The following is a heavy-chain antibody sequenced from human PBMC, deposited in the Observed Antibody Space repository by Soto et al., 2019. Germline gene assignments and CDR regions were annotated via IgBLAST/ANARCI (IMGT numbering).Heavy chain of an antibody. D-gene: IGHD2-2*01. CDR2: IAVGSGNT. CDR1: GFTFSGSA. Sequence: SVKVSCTASGFTFSGSAMQWVRQARGQPLEWIGWIAVGSGNTNYARKFQERVTITRDMSTTTAYMELSSLRSEDTAVYYCAAPYCSTTSCQGHHYYGMDVWGQGTTVTVSS. J-gene: IGHJ6*02. CDR3: AAPYCSTTSCQGHHYYGMDV. V-gene: IGHV1-58*02.